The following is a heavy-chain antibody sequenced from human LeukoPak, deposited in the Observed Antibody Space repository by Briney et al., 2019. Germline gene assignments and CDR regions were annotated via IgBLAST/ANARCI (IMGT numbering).Heavy chain of an antibody. CDR2: IYYSGST. V-gene: IGHV4-30-4*01. CDR1: GGSISSGDYY. Sequence: SQTLSLTCTVSGGSISSGDYYWSWIRQPPGKGLEWIVYIYYSGSTYYNPSLKSRVTISVDTSKNQFSLKLSSVTAADTAVYYCARRGYDILTGYYYHFDYWGQGTLVTVSP. CDR3: ARRGYDILTGYYYHFDY. J-gene: IGHJ4*02. D-gene: IGHD3-9*01.